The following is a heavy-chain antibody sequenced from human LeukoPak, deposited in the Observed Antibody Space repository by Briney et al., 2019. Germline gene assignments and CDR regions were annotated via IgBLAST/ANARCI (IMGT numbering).Heavy chain of an antibody. J-gene: IGHJ4*02. CDR3: TRDSGLYGTSYRFDS. CDR2: TYYKSQWYY. V-gene: IGHV6-1*01. Sequence: SQTLSLTCAISGDSVSSNSSAWNWIRQSPSKGLEWLGRTYYKSQWYYDSSVSVKSRKTINPDTSENQFTLQLYSATHAATAFYYCTRDSGLYGTSYRFDSWSQGTLVTVSS. CDR1: GDSVSSNSSA. D-gene: IGHD2-8*01.